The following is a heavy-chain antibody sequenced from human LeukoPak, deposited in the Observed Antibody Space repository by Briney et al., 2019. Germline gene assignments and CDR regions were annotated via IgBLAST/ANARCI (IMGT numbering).Heavy chain of an antibody. V-gene: IGHV1-2*06. J-gene: IGHJ5*02. CDR3: ARDPRIAARPRNWFDP. CDR2: INPNSGGT. D-gene: IGHD6-6*01. CDR1: GYTFTGYY. Sequence: ASVTVSCKASGYTFTGYYMHWVRQAPGQGLEWMGRINPNSGGTNYAQKFQGRVTMTRDTSISTAYMELSRLRSDDTAVYYCARDPRIAARPRNWFDPWGQGTLVTVSS.